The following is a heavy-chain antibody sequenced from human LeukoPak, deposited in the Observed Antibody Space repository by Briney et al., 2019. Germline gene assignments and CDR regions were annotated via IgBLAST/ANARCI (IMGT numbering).Heavy chain of an antibody. Sequence: PGGSLRLSCAASGLTFSNYAMTWVRQAPGKGLEWVSGISWNSGSIGYADSVKGRFTISRDNAKNSLYLQMNSLRAEDTALYYCARVGYCSSTSCLYYFDYWGQGTLVTVSS. CDR1: GLTFSNYA. D-gene: IGHD2-2*03. V-gene: IGHV3-9*01. CDR3: ARVGYCSSTSCLYYFDY. J-gene: IGHJ4*02. CDR2: ISWNSGSI.